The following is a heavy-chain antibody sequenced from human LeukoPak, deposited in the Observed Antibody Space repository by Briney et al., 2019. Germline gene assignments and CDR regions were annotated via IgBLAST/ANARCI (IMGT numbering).Heavy chain of an antibody. J-gene: IGHJ6*03. CDR3: ARDFGYDILTGYYNGKYYYYYMDV. CDR2: INPNSGGT. D-gene: IGHD3-9*01. V-gene: IGHV1-2*02. Sequence: ASVKVSCKASGYTFTGYYMHWVRQAPGQGLEWMGWINPNSGGTNYAQKFQGRVTMTRDTSISTAYMELCRLRSDDTAVYYCARDFGYDILTGYYNGKYYYYYMDVWGKGTTVTVSS. CDR1: GYTFTGYY.